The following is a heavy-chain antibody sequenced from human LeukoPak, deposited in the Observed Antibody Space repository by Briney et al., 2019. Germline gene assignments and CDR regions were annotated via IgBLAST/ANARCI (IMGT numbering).Heavy chain of an antibody. V-gene: IGHV4-59*02. CDR1: GGSVNGYY. Sequence: SSETLSLTCTVSGGSVNGYYWKWIRQAPGKGLEWIGFIHYSGVTGYSPSLQSLVTMSVDTSRNQFSLDLSSVTAADTALYYCARDPPEDEWNSLDSWGQGILVTVSS. D-gene: IGHD1-7*01. J-gene: IGHJ4*02. CDR2: IHYSGVT. CDR3: ARDPPEDEWNSLDS.